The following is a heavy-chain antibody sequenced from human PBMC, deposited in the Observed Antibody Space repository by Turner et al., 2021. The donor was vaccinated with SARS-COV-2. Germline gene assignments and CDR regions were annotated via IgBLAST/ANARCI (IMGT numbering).Heavy chain of an antibody. CDR1: GVSISNYC. D-gene: IGHD3-3*01. CDR3: ARFKLGSGYNWFDP. V-gene: IGHV4-59*01. Sequence: QVQLQESGPGLVKPSETLSLACTAPGVSISNYCWSWIRKSPEKGLEWIAYICYSGSTHHNPSLKSRVTISLDTSKNQVSLKLISVTAADTAVYYCARFKLGSGYNWFDPWGQGTLVTVSS. J-gene: IGHJ5*02. CDR2: ICYSGST.